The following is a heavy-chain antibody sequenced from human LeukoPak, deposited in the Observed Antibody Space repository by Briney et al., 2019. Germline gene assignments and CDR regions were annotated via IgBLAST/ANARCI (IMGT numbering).Heavy chain of an antibody. Sequence: GASVKVSCKASGYTFTGYYMHWVRQAPGQGLEWMGWINPNSGGTNYAQKFQGWVTMTRDTSISTAYMELSRLRSDDTAVYYCARGYGSGNEMVALDIWGQGTMVTVSS. D-gene: IGHD3-10*01. CDR2: INPNSGGT. J-gene: IGHJ3*02. V-gene: IGHV1-2*04. CDR1: GYTFTGYY. CDR3: ARGYGSGNEMVALDI.